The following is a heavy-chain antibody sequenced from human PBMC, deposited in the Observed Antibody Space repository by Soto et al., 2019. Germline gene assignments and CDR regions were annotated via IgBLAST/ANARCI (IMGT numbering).Heavy chain of an antibody. J-gene: IGHJ4*02. CDR3: AKDGYSITRNKPLDY. CDR2: IRGDLVTT. CDR1: GFTFSDHA. Sequence: EMQLLESGGDLVQPGGSLRLSCATSGFTFSDHAMHWVRQAPGEGLEWVSGIRGDLVTTPYADSVKGRFTISRDNSKNTLYLQMNSLRAEDTAIYYCAKDGYSITRNKPLDYWGQGTLVTVSS. V-gene: IGHV3-23*01. D-gene: IGHD2-2*01.